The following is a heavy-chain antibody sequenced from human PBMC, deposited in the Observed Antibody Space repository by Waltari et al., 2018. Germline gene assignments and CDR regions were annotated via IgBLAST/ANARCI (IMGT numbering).Heavy chain of an antibody. CDR3: ARGSPQGDFEIGGY. V-gene: IGHV1-46*04. Sequence: QVQLVQSGAEMKKPGASVKVSCKASGYTFINYYLHWVRQAPGQGLEWMGILNPTDGSAIYTQKLQGRVTMTRDTSASTVYMELSSLTSDDTAVYFCARGSPQGDFEIGGYWGQGSLVTVSS. D-gene: IGHD2-21*02. CDR1: GYTFINYY. J-gene: IGHJ4*02. CDR2: LNPTDGSA.